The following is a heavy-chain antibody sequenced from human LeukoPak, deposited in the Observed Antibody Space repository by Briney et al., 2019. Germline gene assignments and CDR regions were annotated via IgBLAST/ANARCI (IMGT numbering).Heavy chain of an antibody. CDR3: ARHRYAYSSGWYGGVDY. CDR1: GFRFTSYW. D-gene: IGHD6-19*01. Sequence: GGSLQISCYGSGFRFTSYWIGWVRPMPGKGLEWMGIIYPGDSDPRYSPSFQGQVTLSPDQCISTPYPERRNLKAPDTASFSFARHRYAYSSGWYGGVDYWGEGGLVSVCS. CDR2: IYPGDSDP. V-gene: IGHV5-51*01. J-gene: IGHJ4*02.